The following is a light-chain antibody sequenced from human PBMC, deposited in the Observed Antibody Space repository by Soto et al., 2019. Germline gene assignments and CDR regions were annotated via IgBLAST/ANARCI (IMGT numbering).Light chain of an antibody. J-gene: IGKJ2*01. CDR2: GAS. CDR1: QSVSSN. V-gene: IGKV3D-15*01. CDR3: QQYTNWPT. Sequence: EIVMTQSPATLSVSPGERATLSCRASQSVSSNLAWYQQKPGQAPRLLIYGASTRATGIPARFSGSGSGTEFTLTISSLPSEVFAVYYCQQYTNWPTFGQGTKLEIK.